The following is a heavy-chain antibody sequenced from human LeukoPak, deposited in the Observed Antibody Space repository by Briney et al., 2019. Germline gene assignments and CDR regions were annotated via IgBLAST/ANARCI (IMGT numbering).Heavy chain of an antibody. CDR1: EFTFSNFA. Sequence: GGPLRLSCAASEFTFSNFAMSWVRQAPGKGLEWVSTISGSGDNTYYADSVKGRFTISRDNSKNTLSLHMNTLRAEDTALYYCAKDLLQTFFFDSSGYYSDAFGMWGQGTMVTVSP. CDR3: AKDLLQTFFFDSSGYYSDAFGM. CDR2: ISGSGDNT. V-gene: IGHV3-23*01. J-gene: IGHJ3*02. D-gene: IGHD3-22*01.